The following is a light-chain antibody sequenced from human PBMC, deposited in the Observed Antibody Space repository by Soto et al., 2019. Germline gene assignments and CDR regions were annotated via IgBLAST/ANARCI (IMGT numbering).Light chain of an antibody. CDR3: QSYDSRLSGSKV. CDR2: GNT. CDR1: SSNIGAGYD. J-gene: IGLJ3*02. Sequence: QSELTQPPSVSGAPGQRVTISCTGSSSNIGAGYDVHWYQQLPGTAPKLLIYGNTNRPSGVPDRFSGSKSGTSASLAITGLQAEDEADFYCQSYDSRLSGSKVFGGGTKLTVL. V-gene: IGLV1-40*01.